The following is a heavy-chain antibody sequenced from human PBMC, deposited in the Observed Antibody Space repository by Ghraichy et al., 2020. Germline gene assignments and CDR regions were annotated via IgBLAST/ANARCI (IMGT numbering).Heavy chain of an antibody. V-gene: IGHV4-31*03. Sequence: SETLSLTCTVSGGTISSGGYYWSWIRQHPGKGLEWIGYIYYSGSTYYNPSLKSRVTISVDTSKNQFSLKLSSVTAADTAVYYGARARITIFGVVILGDYWGQGTLVTVSS. J-gene: IGHJ4*02. D-gene: IGHD3-3*01. CDR3: ARARITIFGVVILGDY. CDR1: GGTISSGGYY. CDR2: IYYSGST.